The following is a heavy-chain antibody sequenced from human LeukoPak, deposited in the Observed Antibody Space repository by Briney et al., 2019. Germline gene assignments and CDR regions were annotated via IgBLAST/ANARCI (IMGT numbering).Heavy chain of an antibody. CDR1: GFTFSGYW. D-gene: IGHD1-26*01. CDR3: AGGWELHQPLDY. J-gene: IGHJ4*02. Sequence: GGSLRLSCAASGFTFSGYWMHWVRQAPGKGLVWVSRIKSDGSSTSNADSVKGRFTISRDNAKNSLYLQMNSLRAEDTAVYYCAGGWELHQPLDYWGQGTLVTVSS. V-gene: IGHV3-74*01. CDR2: IKSDGSST.